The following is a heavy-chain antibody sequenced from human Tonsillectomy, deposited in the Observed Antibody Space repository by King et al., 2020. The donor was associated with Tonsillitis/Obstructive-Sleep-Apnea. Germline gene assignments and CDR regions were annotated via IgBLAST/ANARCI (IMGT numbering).Heavy chain of an antibody. J-gene: IGHJ4*02. V-gene: IGHV3-30*04. CDR2: ISYDGSNK. D-gene: IGHD2-2*01. Sequence: VQLVESGGGVVQPGRSLRLSCAASGFTFSNYAIHWVRQAPGKGLEWVAVISYDGSNKYYADSVKGRFTISRDNSKNTLYLQMNSLRVEDTAVYYCAGGYCSSTTCYVDYWGQGALVTVSS. CDR3: AGGYCSSTTCYVDY. CDR1: GFTFSNYA.